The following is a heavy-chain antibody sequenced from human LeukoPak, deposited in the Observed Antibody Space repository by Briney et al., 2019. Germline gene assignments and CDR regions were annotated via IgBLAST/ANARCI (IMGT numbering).Heavy chain of an antibody. CDR1: GFTFSSYG. V-gene: IGHV3-33*01. D-gene: IGHD6-19*01. J-gene: IGHJ4*02. Sequence: GRSLRLSCAASGFTFSSYGMHWVRQAPGKGLEWVAVIWYDGSNKYYADSLKGRFTISRDNSKNTLYLQMNSLRAEDTAVYYCARAGSSAWTNFDYWGQGTLVTVSS. CDR2: IWYDGSNK. CDR3: ARAGSSAWTNFDY.